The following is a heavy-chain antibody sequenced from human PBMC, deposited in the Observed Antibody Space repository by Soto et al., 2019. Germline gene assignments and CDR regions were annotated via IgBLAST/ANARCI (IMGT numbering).Heavy chain of an antibody. V-gene: IGHV3-23*01. CDR1: GFTFSSYA. CDR3: ARRGPGTFFDY. J-gene: IGHJ4*02. CDR2: VSGSGGST. D-gene: IGHD6-13*01. Sequence: EVQLLESGGGLVQPGGSLRLSCAASGFTFSSYAMRWVRQAPGKGLEWVSAVSGSGGSTYYADSVKGRFTISRDNSKNPLYPEMNSLGAGDTAVYYCARRGPGTFFDYWGQGTLVTVSS.